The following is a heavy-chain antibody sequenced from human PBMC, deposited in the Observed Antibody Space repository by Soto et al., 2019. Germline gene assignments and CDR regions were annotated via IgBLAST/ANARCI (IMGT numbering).Heavy chain of an antibody. CDR3: ARGRLYYDFWSGYYMPYGMDV. Sequence: TSETLSLTCAVYGGSFSGYYWSWIRQPPGKGLEWIGEINHSGSTNYNPSLKSRVTISVDTSKNQFSLKLSSVTAADTAVYYCARGRLYYDFWSGYYMPYGMDVWGQGTTVTVSS. J-gene: IGHJ6*02. D-gene: IGHD3-3*01. CDR2: INHSGST. V-gene: IGHV4-34*01. CDR1: GGSFSGYY.